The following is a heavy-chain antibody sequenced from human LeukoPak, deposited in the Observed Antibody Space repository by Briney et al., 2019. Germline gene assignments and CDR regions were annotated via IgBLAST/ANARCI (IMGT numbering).Heavy chain of an antibody. Sequence: GGSLRLSCAASGFSFDDYGMTWVRQRPGKGLEWVSGINWNGDSTDYADSVKGRFTISRDNAKSSLYLQMNSLRAEDTAFYYCVRLVVIDFYYYYMDVWGQGTTVTVSS. CDR3: VRLVVIDFYYYYMDV. CDR1: GFSFDDYG. CDR2: INWNGDST. J-gene: IGHJ6*03. V-gene: IGHV3-20*04. D-gene: IGHD3-16*02.